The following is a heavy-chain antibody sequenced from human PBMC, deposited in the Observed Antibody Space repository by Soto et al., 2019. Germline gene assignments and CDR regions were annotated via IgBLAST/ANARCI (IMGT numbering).Heavy chain of an antibody. Sequence: EVQLVESGGGMVQPGGSLRVSCAASGFTLSSYSMHWVRQAPGKGLEWVSYISGSGGTIYYADSVKGRFTSSRDNAKNSLSVQMNSLRDEDTAVYFCARETGLRSSGWSYYVAFWGQGTRVTVSS. D-gene: IGHD6-19*01. CDR2: ISGSGGTI. J-gene: IGHJ4*02. V-gene: IGHV3-48*02. CDR3: ARETGLRSSGWSYYVAF. CDR1: GFTLSSYS.